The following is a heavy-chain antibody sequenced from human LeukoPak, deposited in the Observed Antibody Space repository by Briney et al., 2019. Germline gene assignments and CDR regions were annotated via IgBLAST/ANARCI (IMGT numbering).Heavy chain of an antibody. J-gene: IGHJ4*02. CDR3: AKAPVTSCRGAFCYPFDY. CDR1: GFTFNNYA. Sequence: GGSLRLSCAASGFTFNNYAMSWVRQTPGKGLEWVSGLSGSGDRTFYADSVRGRFTISRDTSRSALYLQMNSLRAEDAAVYYCAKAPVTSCRGAFCYPFDYWGQGTLVTVSS. CDR2: LSGSGDRT. V-gene: IGHV3-23*01. D-gene: IGHD2-15*01.